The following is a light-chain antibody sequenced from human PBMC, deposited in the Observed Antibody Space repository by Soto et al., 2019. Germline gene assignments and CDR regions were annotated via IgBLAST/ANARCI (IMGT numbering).Light chain of an antibody. J-gene: IGLJ1*01. Sequence: QSVLTQPAPVSGSPGQSVAISCTGTSSDVAAYNFVSWYQQHPGKAPKLIVFDVSNRPSGVSDRFSGSKSGNTASLTISGLQAEDEADYYCSSYTSGGNYVFGTGTKVTVL. CDR2: DVS. CDR1: SSDVAAYNF. V-gene: IGLV2-14*01. CDR3: SSYTSGGNYV.